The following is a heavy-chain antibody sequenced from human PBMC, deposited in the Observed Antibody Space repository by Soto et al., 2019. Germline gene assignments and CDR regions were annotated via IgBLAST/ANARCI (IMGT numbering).Heavy chain of an antibody. CDR3: AKGQGWSYYYDS. CDR1: GFPFSSYA. Sequence: EVQLLESGGGLVQPGGPREPSVAAPGFPFSSYAWSWVGQAPGKGPGGFSSIGGCGGTYYADPVKARFTISRDNSKNMLYLPLNSLRAEDTAMYYCAKGQGWSYYYDSWGQGTLVTVSS. D-gene: IGHD2-15*01. V-gene: IGHV3-23*01. J-gene: IGHJ4*02. CDR2: IGGCGGT.